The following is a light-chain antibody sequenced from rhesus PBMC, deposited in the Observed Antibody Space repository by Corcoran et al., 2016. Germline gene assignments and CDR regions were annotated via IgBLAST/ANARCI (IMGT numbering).Light chain of an antibody. CDR2: KAA. Sequence: DIQMTQSPSSLSASVGDTVTITCRASQRISSWLDWYQQTPGKAPKLLIYKAASLQSGVPSRFSGSGSGTDFTLTISSLQPEDFATYYCLQYSSSPFTFGPGTKLDIK. J-gene: IGKJ3*01. CDR1: QRISSW. CDR3: LQYSSSPFT. V-gene: IGKV1-22*01.